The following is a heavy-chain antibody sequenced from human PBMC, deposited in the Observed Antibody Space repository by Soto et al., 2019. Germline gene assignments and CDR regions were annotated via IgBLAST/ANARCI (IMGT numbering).Heavy chain of an antibody. Sequence: EVQLLESGGGLVQPGGSLRLSCAASRFTGSSYAMNWVRQSPGKGLECVSSISGSGGRTYYADSAKGRFTISRDNSKNTLYLQMNSLRAEDTAVYYCAKVLEYDEYWRRGTGVHKYYYGMDVSGQGTTVTVSS. CDR1: RFTGSSYA. D-gene: IGHD1-1*01. V-gene: IGHV3-23*01. CDR3: AKVLEYDEYWRRGTGVHKYYYGMDV. J-gene: IGHJ6*02. CDR2: ISGSGGRT.